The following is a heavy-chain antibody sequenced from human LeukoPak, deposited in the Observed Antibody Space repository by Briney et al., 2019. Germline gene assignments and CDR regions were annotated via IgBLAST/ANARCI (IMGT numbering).Heavy chain of an antibody. CDR3: ARGRKKVY. CDR1: GGSISSSSYY. J-gene: IGHJ4*02. V-gene: IGHV4-39*01. D-gene: IGHD1-14*01. CDR2: IYYSGST. Sequence: SETLSLTCTVSGGSISSSSYYWGWIRQPPGKGLEWIGSIYYSGSTYYNPSLKSRVTISVDTSKNQFSLKLSSVTAADTAVYYCARGRKKVYWGQGTLVTVSS.